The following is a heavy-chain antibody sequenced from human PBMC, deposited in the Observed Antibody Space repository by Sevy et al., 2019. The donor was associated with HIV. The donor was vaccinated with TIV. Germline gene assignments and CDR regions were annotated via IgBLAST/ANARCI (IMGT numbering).Heavy chain of an antibody. CDR2: ISRSGGSI. CDR3: AKVDVVVPVADYGLDV. J-gene: IGHJ6*02. D-gene: IGHD2-2*01. CDR1: GFTFSNYA. V-gene: IGHV3-23*01. Sequence: GGSLRLSCAASGFTFSNYAMSWVRQAPGKGLEWVSSISRSGGSIHYADSVKGRVTISRDNSKNTLYLQMNSLRAEETAVYYCAKVDVVVPVADYGLDVWGQGTTVTVSS.